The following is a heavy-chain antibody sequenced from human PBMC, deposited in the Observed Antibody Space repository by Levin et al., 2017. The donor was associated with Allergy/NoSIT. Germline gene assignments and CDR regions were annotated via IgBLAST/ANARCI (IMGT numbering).Heavy chain of an antibody. CDR1: GFTFSSYA. CDR2: ISGSGGST. Sequence: PGGSLRLSCAASGFTFSSYAMSWVRQAPGKGLEWVSAISGSGGSTYYADSVKGRFTISRDNSKNTLYLQMNSLRAEDTAVYYCAKAPGIAAAGHLYYFDYWGQGTLVTVSS. J-gene: IGHJ4*02. V-gene: IGHV3-23*01. D-gene: IGHD6-13*01. CDR3: AKAPGIAAAGHLYYFDY.